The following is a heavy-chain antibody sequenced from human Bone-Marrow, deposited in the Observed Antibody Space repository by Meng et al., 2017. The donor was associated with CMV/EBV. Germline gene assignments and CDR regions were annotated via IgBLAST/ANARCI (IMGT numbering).Heavy chain of an antibody. J-gene: IGHJ4*02. Sequence: GGSLRLSCAASGFTFSSYAMHWVRQAPGKGLEWVSVIYSGGSSTYYADSVKGRFTISRDNSKNTLYLQMNSLRAEDTAVYYCAKVRGSGLIWFGEIDYWGQGTLVTVSS. D-gene: IGHD3-10*01. CDR2: IYSGGSST. CDR1: GFTFSSYA. CDR3: AKVRGSGLIWFGEIDY. V-gene: IGHV3-23*03.